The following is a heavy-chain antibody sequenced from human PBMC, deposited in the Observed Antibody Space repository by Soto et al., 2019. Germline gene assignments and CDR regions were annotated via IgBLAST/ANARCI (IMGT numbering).Heavy chain of an antibody. Sequence: XGTLYLTCAVSGGCISSSNWWGWVRQPPGKGLEWIGEIYHSGSTNYNPSLKSRVTISVDKPKNQFSLKLSSVTAADTAVYYCARNDYRNYLYYYYGMDVWGQGTTVTVSS. CDR2: IYHSGST. V-gene: IGHV4-4*02. CDR3: ARNDYRNYLYYYYGMDV. J-gene: IGHJ6*02. CDR1: GGCISSSNW. D-gene: IGHD4-4*01.